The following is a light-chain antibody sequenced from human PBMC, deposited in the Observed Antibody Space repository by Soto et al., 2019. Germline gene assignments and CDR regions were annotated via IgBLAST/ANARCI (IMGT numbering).Light chain of an antibody. V-gene: IGKV1-6*01. CDR1: RYIRTA. Sequence: IQMTQSPSSLSSSLGDRVTITCRASRYIRTALSWYQHRPGQAPKVLICVASSLQSGVPSRFSGSGYGTDFTLTISSLQPEDFATYYCLQDYNYPWTVGQGTRWIS. CDR2: VAS. CDR3: LQDYNYPWT. J-gene: IGKJ1*01.